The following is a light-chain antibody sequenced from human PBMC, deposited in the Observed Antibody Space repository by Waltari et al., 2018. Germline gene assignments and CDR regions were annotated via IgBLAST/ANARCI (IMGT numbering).Light chain of an antibody. Sequence: DIQMTQSPSTLSASVGDRVTITCRASQDITKWLAWYQQKPGEAPKHLIYKTSTLETGVPSRFSGRGSGTEFTLTISSLQPDDFATYYCQQYHSFSTFGPGTVVDIK. CDR2: KTS. J-gene: IGKJ3*01. CDR1: QDITKW. V-gene: IGKV1-5*03. CDR3: QQYHSFST.